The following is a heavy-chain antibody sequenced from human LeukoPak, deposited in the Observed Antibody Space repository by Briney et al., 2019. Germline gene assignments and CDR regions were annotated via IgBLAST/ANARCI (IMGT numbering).Heavy chain of an antibody. CDR3: ARGSLGYYYDSSGYYYSG. CDR1: GGSISSSSYY. CDR2: IYYSGST. D-gene: IGHD3-22*01. Sequence: SETLSLTCTVSGGSISSSSYYWGWIRQPPGKGLEWIGSIYYSGSTYYNPSLKSRVTISVDTSKNQFSLKLSSVTAADTAVYYCARGSLGYYYDSSGYYYSGWGQGTLVTVSS. V-gene: IGHV4-39*07. J-gene: IGHJ4*02.